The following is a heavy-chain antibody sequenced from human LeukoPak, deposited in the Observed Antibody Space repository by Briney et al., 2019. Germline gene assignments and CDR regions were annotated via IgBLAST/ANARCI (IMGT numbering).Heavy chain of an antibody. CDR2: ISYDGSNK. Sequence: GGSLRPSCAASGFTLSSYGMHWVRQAPGKGLEWVAVISYDGSNKYYADSVKGRFTISRDNSKNTLYLQMNSLRAEDTAIYYCTNPPTVTQTRFDPWGQGTPVTVSS. J-gene: IGHJ5*02. CDR1: GFTLSSYG. V-gene: IGHV3-30*18. D-gene: IGHD4-17*01. CDR3: TNPPTVTQTRFDP.